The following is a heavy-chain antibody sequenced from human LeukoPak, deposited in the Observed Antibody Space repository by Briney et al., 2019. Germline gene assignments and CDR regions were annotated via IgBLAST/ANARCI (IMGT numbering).Heavy chain of an antibody. CDR1: GGAISNTSYY. J-gene: IGHJ4*02. V-gene: IGHV4-39*01. CDR3: ARYVVYGSGKYYFDY. CDR2: INYGGTT. D-gene: IGHD3-10*01. Sequence: SETLSLTCTVSGGAISNTSYYWGWIRQPPGKELEWIASINYGGTTYYNPSLKSRVTISVDTSKNQFSLRLSSVTAADTAVYLCARYVVYGSGKYYFDYWGQGSLVTVSS.